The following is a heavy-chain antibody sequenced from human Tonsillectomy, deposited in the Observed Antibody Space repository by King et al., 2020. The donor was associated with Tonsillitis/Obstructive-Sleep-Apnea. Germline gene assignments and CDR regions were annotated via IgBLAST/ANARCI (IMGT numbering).Heavy chain of an antibody. CDR3: AKSFGASRGVSIFGDGFSEYYYCGMDV. CDR1: GFTFSSYA. D-gene: IGHD3-10*01. J-gene: IGHJ6*02. V-gene: IGHV3-23*04. Sequence: VQLVQSGGGLVQPGGSLRLSCAASGFTFSSYAMSWVRQAPGKGLEWVSAISGSGGSTYYADSVKGRFTISRDNSKNTLYLQMNSLRAEDTAVYYCAKSFGASRGVSIFGDGFSEYYYCGMDVWGQGTTVTVSS. CDR2: ISGSGGST.